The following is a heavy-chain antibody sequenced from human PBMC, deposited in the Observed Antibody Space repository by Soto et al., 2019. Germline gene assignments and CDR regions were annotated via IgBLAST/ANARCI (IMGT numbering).Heavy chain of an antibody. Sequence: GASVKVSCKASGGTFSSYAISWVRQAPGQGLEWMGGIIPIFGTANYAQKFQGRVTITAGKSTSTAYMELSSLRSEDTAVYYCARVGGSSGFDPRGQGTLVTVPS. J-gene: IGHJ5*02. CDR2: IIPIFGTA. V-gene: IGHV1-69*06. CDR3: ARVGGSSGFDP. CDR1: GGTFSSYA. D-gene: IGHD6-6*01.